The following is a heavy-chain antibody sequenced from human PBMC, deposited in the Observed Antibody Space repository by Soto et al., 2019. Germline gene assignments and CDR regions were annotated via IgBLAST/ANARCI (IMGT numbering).Heavy chain of an antibody. CDR3: ARDTGTYPYYFDY. V-gene: IGHV4-30-4*01. Sequence: SETLSLTCTVSGGSISSGENFWNWIRQSPGKGLEWIGYIHHSGSTYYNPSLKSRLTISVDTSKNQISLKLNSVTAADTAVYYCARDTGTYPYYFDYWGRGTLVTVSS. CDR1: GGSISSGENF. J-gene: IGHJ4*02. CDR2: IHHSGST. D-gene: IGHD1-26*01.